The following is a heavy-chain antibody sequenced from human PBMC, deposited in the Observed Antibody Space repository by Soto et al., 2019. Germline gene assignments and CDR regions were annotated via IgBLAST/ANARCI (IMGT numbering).Heavy chain of an antibody. V-gene: IGHV4-31*03. Sequence: QVQLQESGPGLVKPSQTLSLTCTVSGGSISSGGYYWSWIRQHPGKGLEWIGYIYYSGSTYYNPSRKSRITRSVDTSQNQFSLKLSSVTAADTAVYYCARSSPVVTAPWGQGTLVTVSS. CDR1: GGSISSGGYY. D-gene: IGHD2-21*02. J-gene: IGHJ5*02. CDR2: IYYSGST. CDR3: ARSSPVVTAP.